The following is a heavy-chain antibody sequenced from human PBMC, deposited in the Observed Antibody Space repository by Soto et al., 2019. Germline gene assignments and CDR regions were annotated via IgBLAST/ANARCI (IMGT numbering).Heavy chain of an antibody. D-gene: IGHD6-13*01. CDR3: ARGYHSRWYPKKYSFDP. CDR2: INHSGST. Sequence: QVQLQQWGAGLLKPSETLSLTCAVYGGSFSGYYWSWIRQPPGKGLEWIGEINHSGSTNYNPSLKSRVTLSLDTSKNQYSLKLRSVTAADTAVYYCARGYHSRWYPKKYSFDPWGQGTLVTVSS. CDR1: GGSFSGYY. J-gene: IGHJ5*02. V-gene: IGHV4-34*01.